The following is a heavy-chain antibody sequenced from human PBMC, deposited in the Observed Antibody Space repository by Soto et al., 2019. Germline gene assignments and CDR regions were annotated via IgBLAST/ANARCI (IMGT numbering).Heavy chain of an antibody. D-gene: IGHD1-1*01. Sequence: ASVKVSCKASGYTFSTYAIHWVRQAPGQSLEWMGWLNGGTGQTRYSQRFQDRVTITRDTSASTAYMEVSSLRPEDTAVYCCARGKGMEENYYYYGMDIWGQGTTVTVSS. CDR3: ARGKGMEENYYYYGMDI. J-gene: IGHJ6*02. CDR2: LNGGTGQT. CDR1: GYTFSTYA. V-gene: IGHV1-3*01.